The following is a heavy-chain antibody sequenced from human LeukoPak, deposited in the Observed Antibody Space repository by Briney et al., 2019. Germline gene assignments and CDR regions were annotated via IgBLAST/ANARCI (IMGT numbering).Heavy chain of an antibody. CDR3: ARHSAMVRGSAYYYYYYMDV. V-gene: IGHV5-51*01. CDR2: IYPGDSDT. Sequence: GESLKISCKGSGYSFTSYWIGWVRQVPGKGLEWMGIIYPGDSDTRYSPSFQGQVTISADKSISTAYLQWSSLKASDTAMYYCARHSAMVRGSAYYYYYYMDVWGKGTTVTVSS. CDR1: GYSFTSYW. D-gene: IGHD3-10*01. J-gene: IGHJ6*03.